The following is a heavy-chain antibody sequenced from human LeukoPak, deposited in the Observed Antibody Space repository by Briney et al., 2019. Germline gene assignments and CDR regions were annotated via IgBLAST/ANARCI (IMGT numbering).Heavy chain of an antibody. Sequence: GGSLRLSCAASGFTFSSYGMHWVRQAPGKGLEWVAVISYDGSNKYYADSVKGRFTISRDNSKNTLYLQMNSLRAEDTAVYYCAKGDLAVAVYFDYSGQGRLVTVSS. CDR1: GFTFSSYG. V-gene: IGHV3-30*18. D-gene: IGHD6-19*01. J-gene: IGHJ4*02. CDR2: ISYDGSNK. CDR3: AKGDLAVAVYFDY.